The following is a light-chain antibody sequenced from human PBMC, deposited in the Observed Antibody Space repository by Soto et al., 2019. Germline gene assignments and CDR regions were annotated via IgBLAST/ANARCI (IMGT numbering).Light chain of an antibody. V-gene: IGKV3D-15*01. CDR2: GAS. Sequence: IVMTQSPATLSVSPGESATLSCRASQSVSYKVAWYQQKPGQAPRLLMYGASMRVTGIPDRFRGSGSGTEFTLTINRLEPEDFAVYYCQLYGISPHFGQGTRLEIK. CDR1: QSVSYK. J-gene: IGKJ5*01. CDR3: QLYGISPH.